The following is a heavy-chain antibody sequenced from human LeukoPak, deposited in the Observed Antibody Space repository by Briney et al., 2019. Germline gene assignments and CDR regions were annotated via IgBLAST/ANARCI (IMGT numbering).Heavy chain of an antibody. J-gene: IGHJ3*02. CDR3: AREGGVDSSGYSDAFDI. CDR1: GFTFSSYD. CDR2: IGTAGDT. V-gene: IGHV3-13*01. D-gene: IGHD3-22*01. Sequence: GGSLSLSCAASGFTFSSYDMHWVRQATGKGLEWVSAIGTAGDTYYPGSVKGRFTISRENAKNSLYLQMNSLRAGDTAVYYCAREGGVDSSGYSDAFDIWGQGTMVTVSS.